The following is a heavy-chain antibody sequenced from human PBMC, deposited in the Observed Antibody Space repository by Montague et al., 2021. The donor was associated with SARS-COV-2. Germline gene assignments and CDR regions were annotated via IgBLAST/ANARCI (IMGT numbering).Heavy chain of an antibody. Sequence: SETLSLTCTVSGGSISSSSYYWGWIRQPPGKGLEWTGSIYYSGSTNYNPSLKSRVTISVDTSKNQFSLKLSSVTAADTAVYYCARDPWRITIFGVVTRYGMDVWGQGTTVTVSS. CDR2: IYYSGST. J-gene: IGHJ6*02. CDR3: ARDPWRITIFGVVTRYGMDV. D-gene: IGHD3-3*01. CDR1: GGSISSSSYY. V-gene: IGHV4-39*07.